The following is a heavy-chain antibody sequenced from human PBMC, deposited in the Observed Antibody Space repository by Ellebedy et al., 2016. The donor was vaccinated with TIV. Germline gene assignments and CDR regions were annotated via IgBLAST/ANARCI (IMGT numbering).Heavy chain of an antibody. D-gene: IGHD1-26*01. Sequence: MPSETLSLTCAVSGGSISSTIWWTWVRQPPGKGLEWIGETFHSGSTNYNTSLNSRVTISVDKSNNQFPLRLSSVTAADTAVYYCASGHTGSYGSHSWGQGTLVTVSS. V-gene: IGHV4-4*02. J-gene: IGHJ1*01. CDR1: GGSISSTIW. CDR2: TFHSGST. CDR3: ASGHTGSYGSHS.